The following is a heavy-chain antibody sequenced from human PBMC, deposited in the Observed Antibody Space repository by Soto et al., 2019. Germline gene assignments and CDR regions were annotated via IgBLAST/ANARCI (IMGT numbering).Heavy chain of an antibody. CDR3: ARGDRSPNY. Sequence: ASVKVSCKASGYTFTTYGISWVRQPPGQGLEWMGYISGYNGDTKYAQKFQGRVTMTTDTSTTTAYMELRSLRSDDTAVYYCARGDRSPNYWGQGTLVTVSS. J-gene: IGHJ4*02. V-gene: IGHV1-18*01. D-gene: IGHD3-22*01. CDR2: ISGYNGDT. CDR1: GYTFTTYG.